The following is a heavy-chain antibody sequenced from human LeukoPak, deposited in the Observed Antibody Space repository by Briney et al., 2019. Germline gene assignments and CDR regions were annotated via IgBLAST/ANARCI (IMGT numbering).Heavy chain of an antibody. CDR3: ARQGSTWFFNFFDF. CDR1: GGSISSSSHY. V-gene: IGHV4-39*01. D-gene: IGHD6-13*01. Sequence: SETLSLTCTVSGGSISSSSHYWGWIRQPPGKGLEWIGSIFYRGSTYYNPSLKGRVTMSVDTSKNQFSLNLSSVTATDTAVYFCARQGSTWFFNFFDFWGQGTLVTVSS. J-gene: IGHJ4*02. CDR2: IFYRGST.